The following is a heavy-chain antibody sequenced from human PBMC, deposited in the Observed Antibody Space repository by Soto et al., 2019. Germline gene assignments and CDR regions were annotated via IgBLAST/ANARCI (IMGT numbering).Heavy chain of an antibody. Sequence: EVQLLESGGNLVQPGGSLRLSCVASGFPFNSYAMSWVRQAPGKGLEWVSTFRGSGGSTYYADSVKGRFTISRDNSKNTVYLQMNSLTAGDTAVYYCAKATATGGGAFDICGQGTMVTVSS. D-gene: IGHD2-8*02. CDR2: FRGSGGST. V-gene: IGHV3-23*01. CDR1: GFPFNSYA. CDR3: AKATATGGGAFDI. J-gene: IGHJ3*02.